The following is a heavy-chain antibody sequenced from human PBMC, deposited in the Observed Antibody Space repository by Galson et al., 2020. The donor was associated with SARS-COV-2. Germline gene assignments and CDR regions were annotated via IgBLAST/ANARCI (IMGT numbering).Heavy chain of an antibody. CDR2: IYSGGST. CDR1: GFTVSSNY. Sequence: GESLKISCAASGFTVSSNYMSWVRQAPGKGLEWVSVIYSGGSTYYADTVKGRFTISRHNSKNTLYLQMNSLRAEDTAVYYCAREVYGMDVWGQGTRVTVSS. CDR3: AREVYGMDV. J-gene: IGHJ6*02. V-gene: IGHV3-53*04.